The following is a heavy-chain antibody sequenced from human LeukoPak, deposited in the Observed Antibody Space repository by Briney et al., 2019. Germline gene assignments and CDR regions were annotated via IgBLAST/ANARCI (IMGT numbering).Heavy chain of an antibody. Sequence: GGSLRLSCAASGFTFSSFGMSWVRQAPGKGLEWVSAISGSDGSTYYADSVKGRFTISRDNAKNSLYLQMNSLRAEDTAVYYCAELGITMIGGVWGKGTTVTNSS. CDR3: AELGITMIGGV. CDR1: GFTFSSFG. J-gene: IGHJ6*04. D-gene: IGHD3-10*02. CDR2: ISGSDGST. V-gene: IGHV3-23*01.